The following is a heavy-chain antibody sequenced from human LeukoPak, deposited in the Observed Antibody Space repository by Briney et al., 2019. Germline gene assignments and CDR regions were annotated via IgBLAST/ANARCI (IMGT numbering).Heavy chain of an antibody. Sequence: PSETLSLTCTVSGYSISSGYYWGWIRPPPGKGLEWIGSIYHSGSTYYNPSLKSRVTISVDTSKNQFSLKLSSVTAADTAVYYCARVVKTYYDFWSGYFPALDDAFDIWGQGTMVTVSS. CDR1: GYSISSGYY. V-gene: IGHV4-38-2*02. CDR2: IYHSGST. D-gene: IGHD3-3*01. J-gene: IGHJ3*02. CDR3: ARVVKTYYDFWSGYFPALDDAFDI.